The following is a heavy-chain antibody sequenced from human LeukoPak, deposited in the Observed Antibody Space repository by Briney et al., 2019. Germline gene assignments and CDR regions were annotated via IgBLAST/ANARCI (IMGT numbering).Heavy chain of an antibody. V-gene: IGHV3-23*01. D-gene: IGHD4-23*01. CDR3: AISRGPTVAPYNWFDP. CDR1: GFTFSSYA. J-gene: IGHJ5*02. Sequence: GGSLRLSCAASGFTFSSYAMSWVRQAPGKGLEWVSAISGSGGSTYYADSVKGRFTISRDNSKNTLYLQMNSLRAEDTAVYYCAISRGPTVAPYNWFDPWGQGTLATVSS. CDR2: ISGSGGST.